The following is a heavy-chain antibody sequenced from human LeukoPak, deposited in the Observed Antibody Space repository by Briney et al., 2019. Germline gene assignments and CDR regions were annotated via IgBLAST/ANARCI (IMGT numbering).Heavy chain of an antibody. V-gene: IGHV5-10-1*01. CDR1: GYSFTSYW. CDR2: IDPSDSYT. D-gene: IGHD2-15*01. Sequence: SGESLKISCKGPGYSFTSYWISWVRQMPGKGLEWMGRIDPSDSYTNYSPSFQGHVTISADKSISTAYLQWSSLKASDTAMYYCARQMSEQPVVVAADYWGQGTRVTVSS. J-gene: IGHJ4*02. CDR3: ARQMSEQPVVVAADY.